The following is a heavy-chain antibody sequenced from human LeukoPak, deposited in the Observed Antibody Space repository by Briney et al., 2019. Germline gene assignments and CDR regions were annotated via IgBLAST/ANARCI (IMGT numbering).Heavy chain of an antibody. V-gene: IGHV1-69*13. Sequence: SVKVSCKASGGTFSSYGISWVRQAPGQGLEWMGGIIPIFGTANYAQKFQGRVTITADESTSTAYMKLSSLRSEDTAVYYCAREAYCGGDCYPYFDYWGQGTLVTVSS. J-gene: IGHJ4*02. CDR1: GGTFSSYG. CDR3: AREAYCGGDCYPYFDY. D-gene: IGHD2-21*01. CDR2: IIPIFGTA.